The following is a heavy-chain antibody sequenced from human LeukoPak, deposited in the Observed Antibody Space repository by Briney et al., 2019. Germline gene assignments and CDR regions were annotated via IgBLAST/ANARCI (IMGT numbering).Heavy chain of an antibody. CDR1: GYTFTGYY. CDR2: INPNSGGT. D-gene: IGHD1-26*01. V-gene: IGHV1-2*02. CDR3: AREKWELSWFDP. J-gene: IGHJ5*02. Sequence: ASVKVSCKASGYTFTGYYMHWVRQAPGQGLEWMGWINPNSGGTNYAQKFQGRVTMTRDTPISTAYMELSRLRSDDTAVYYCAREKWELSWFDPWGQGTLVTVSS.